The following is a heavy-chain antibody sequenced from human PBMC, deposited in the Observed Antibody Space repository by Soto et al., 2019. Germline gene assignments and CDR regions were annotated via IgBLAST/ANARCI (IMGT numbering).Heavy chain of an antibody. CDR2: ISSSSSRI. CDR1: GFSFNTYA. J-gene: IGHJ4*02. CDR3: ASDPGIAAAGMDY. Sequence: EVHLVESGGGLIQPGGSLRLSCAASGFSFNTYAMNWVRQAPGKGLEWISYISSSSSRIYYADSVKGRFTLTRDNAKHSLYLQMNSLRAEDTAVYYCASDPGIAAAGMDYWGQGTLVTVSS. D-gene: IGHD6-25*01. V-gene: IGHV3-48*04.